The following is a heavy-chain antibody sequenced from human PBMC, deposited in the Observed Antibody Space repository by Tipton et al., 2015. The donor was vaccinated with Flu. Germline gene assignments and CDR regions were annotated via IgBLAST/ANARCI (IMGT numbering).Heavy chain of an antibody. Sequence: QLVQSGAEVKKPGSSVKVSCKASGGTFSSYAISWVRQAPGQGLEWMGGIIPIFGTANYAQKFQGRVTITADESTSTAYMELSSLRSEDTAVYYCARALFRVPAANYYYYYYMDVWGKGTTATVSS. CDR2: IIPIFGTA. CDR3: ARALFRVPAANYYYYYYMDV. D-gene: IGHD2-2*01. V-gene: IGHV1-69*01. J-gene: IGHJ6*03. CDR1: GGTFSSYA.